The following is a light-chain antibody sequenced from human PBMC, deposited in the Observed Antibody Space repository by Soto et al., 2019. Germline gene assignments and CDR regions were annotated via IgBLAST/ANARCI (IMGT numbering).Light chain of an antibody. J-gene: IGKJ1*01. Sequence: DIVMTQSPLSLPVTPGEAASISCRSSQSLLHKNGNNYFNWYLQKPGQSPQVLIYMGYKRASGVPDRFSGSGSGTYVTLKISRVEAEDAGVYYCMQALQTPRTFGQGTKVEIK. CDR3: MQALQTPRT. CDR2: MGY. CDR1: QSLLHKNGNNY. V-gene: IGKV2-28*01.